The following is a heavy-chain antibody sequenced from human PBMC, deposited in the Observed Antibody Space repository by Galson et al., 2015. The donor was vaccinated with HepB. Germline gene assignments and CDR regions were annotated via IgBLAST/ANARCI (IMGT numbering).Heavy chain of an antibody. CDR2: IKEDGSEK. Sequence: SLRLSCAASGFIFSTYWMNWVRQAPGKGLEWVANIKEDGSEKNYVDSVKGRFTISRDNAKNSLYLQMTSLRAEDTAVYYCARVKRGEWYSYYYYGMDVWGQGTTVTVSS. V-gene: IGHV3-7*05. CDR3: ARVKRGEWYSYYYYGMDV. J-gene: IGHJ6*02. D-gene: IGHD3-10*01. CDR1: GFIFSTYW.